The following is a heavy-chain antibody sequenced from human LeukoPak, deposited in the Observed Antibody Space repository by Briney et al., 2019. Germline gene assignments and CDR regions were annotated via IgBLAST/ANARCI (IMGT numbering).Heavy chain of an antibody. J-gene: IGHJ1*01. D-gene: IGHD3-22*01. CDR3: ARGYYDSSDYEYFQH. CDR1: GYTFTSYG. CDR2: ISAFNGNT. Sequence: GASVKVSCKASGYTFTSYGFSWVRQAPGQGLEWMGWISAFNGNTNYAQKFQGRVSMTTDTSTSTASMELRSLRSDDTAVYYCARGYYDSSDYEYFQHWGQGTLVTVSS. V-gene: IGHV1-18*01.